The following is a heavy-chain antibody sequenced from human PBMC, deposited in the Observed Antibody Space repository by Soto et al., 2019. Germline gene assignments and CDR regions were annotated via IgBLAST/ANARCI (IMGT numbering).Heavy chain of an antibody. V-gene: IGHV1-69*01. Sequence: QVQLVQSGAEVKKPGSSVKVSCKASGGTFSSYAISWVRQAPGQGLEWMGGIIPIFGTANYAQKFQGRFTITAVESTSTAYMELSSLRSEDTAVYYCARGTRGDIVVVPAAVDAFDIWGQGTMVTVSS. CDR1: GGTFSSYA. CDR2: IIPIFGTA. D-gene: IGHD2-2*01. CDR3: ARGTRGDIVVVPAAVDAFDI. J-gene: IGHJ3*02.